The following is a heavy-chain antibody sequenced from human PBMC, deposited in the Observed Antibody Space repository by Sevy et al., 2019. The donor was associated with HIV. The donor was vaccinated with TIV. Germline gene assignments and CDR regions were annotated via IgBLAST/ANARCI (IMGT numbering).Heavy chain of an antibody. J-gene: IGHJ4*02. D-gene: IGHD3-16*01. Sequence: ASVKVSCKASGYTFTNYYMHWVRQAPGQGLEWMGIINPNDVSTVYAQKFQGRVTMTRDTSTSTVYMELSSLRSDDTAVYYCGRTSPRGGFDYWGQGALVTVSS. V-gene: IGHV1-46*03. CDR1: GYTFTNYY. CDR3: GRTSPRGGFDY. CDR2: INPNDVST.